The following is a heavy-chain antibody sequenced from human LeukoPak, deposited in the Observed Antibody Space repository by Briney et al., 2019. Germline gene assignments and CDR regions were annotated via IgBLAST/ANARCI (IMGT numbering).Heavy chain of an antibody. CDR1: GFTFSSYA. CDR3: AKTRPLDSSSWSHGDY. CDR2: ISGSGDST. Sequence: GGSLRLSCAASGFTFSSYAMSWVRQAPGRGLEWVSAISGSGDSTYYGDSVKGRFTISRDNAKNTLYLQMNSLRAEDTAVYYCAKTRPLDSSSWSHGDYWGQGTLVTVSS. V-gene: IGHV3-23*01. D-gene: IGHD6-13*01. J-gene: IGHJ4*02.